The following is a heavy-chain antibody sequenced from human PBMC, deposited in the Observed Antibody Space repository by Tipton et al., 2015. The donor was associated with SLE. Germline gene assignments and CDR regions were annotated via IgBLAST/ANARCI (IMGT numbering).Heavy chain of an antibody. D-gene: IGHD2-21*01. CDR3: ATVAPSEYYFDY. J-gene: IGHJ4*02. CDR1: GGSISSHY. V-gene: IGHV4-59*11. CDR2: IYYSGST. Sequence: TLSLTCTVSGGSISSHYWSWIRQPPGKGLEWIGYIYYSGSTNYNPSLKSRVTISVDTSKNQFSLKLSSVTAADTAVYYCATVAPSEYYFDYWGQRTLVTVSS.